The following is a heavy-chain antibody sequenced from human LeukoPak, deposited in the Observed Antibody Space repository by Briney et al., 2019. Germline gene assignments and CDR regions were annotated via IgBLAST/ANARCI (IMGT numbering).Heavy chain of an antibody. J-gene: IGHJ4*02. CDR1: GFTFSSYS. Sequence: GGSLRLSCAASGFTFSSYSMNWVRQAPGKGLEWVSSISSSSSYIYYADSVKGRFTISRDNAKNSLYLQMNSLRAEDTAVYYCARGPYDYVWGSYRYPPLRDWGQGTLVTVSS. CDR2: ISSSSSYI. D-gene: IGHD3-16*02. V-gene: IGHV3-21*01. CDR3: ARGPYDYVWGSYRYPPLRD.